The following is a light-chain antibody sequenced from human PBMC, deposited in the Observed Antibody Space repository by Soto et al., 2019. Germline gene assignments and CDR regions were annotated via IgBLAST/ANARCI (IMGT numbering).Light chain of an antibody. CDR3: QQYYNIPIP. J-gene: IGKJ5*01. Sequence: DVQMTQSPSSLSASVGDRVTITCQASQDISNYLNWYQQKPGKAPKILIYDASNLETGVPSRFSGSGSATDFTCTISSLQTENSATYYCQQYYNIPIPFGQGTRLEIK. CDR1: QDISNY. CDR2: DAS. V-gene: IGKV1-33*01.